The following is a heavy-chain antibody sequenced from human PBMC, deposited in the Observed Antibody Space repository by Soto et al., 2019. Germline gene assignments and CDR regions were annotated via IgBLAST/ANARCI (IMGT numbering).Heavy chain of an antibody. CDR3: TKAGDGNVLNF. CDR1: GFTFRDAW. CDR2: IKAKSDGGTA. Sequence: EVQLVESEGGLVEPGGSLRLSCAASGFTFRDAWMTWVRQAPGKGLEWVGRIKAKSDGGTAVYAAPVQGRFTISRDDSKNTVYLQMDSLKTEDTAVYYCTKAGDGNVLNFWGQGTLVTVSS. D-gene: IGHD1-1*01. V-gene: IGHV3-15*01. J-gene: IGHJ4*02.